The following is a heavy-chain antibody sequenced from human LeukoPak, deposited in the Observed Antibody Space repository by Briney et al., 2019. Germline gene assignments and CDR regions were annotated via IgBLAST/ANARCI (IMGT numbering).Heavy chain of an antibody. CDR3: ANLSPYYYDSSGPLGY. CDR2: ISGSGGST. V-gene: IGHV3-23*01. Sequence: GGSLRLSCAASGFTFSSYAMSWVRQAPGKGLGWVSAISGSGGSTYYADSVKGRFTISRDNSKNTLYLQMNSLRAEDTAVYYCANLSPYYYDSSGPLGYWGQGTLVTVSS. D-gene: IGHD3-22*01. J-gene: IGHJ4*02. CDR1: GFTFSSYA.